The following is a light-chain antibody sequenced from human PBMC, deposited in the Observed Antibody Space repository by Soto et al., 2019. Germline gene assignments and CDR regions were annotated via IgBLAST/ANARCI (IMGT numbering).Light chain of an antibody. CDR3: QQYNNWPRT. J-gene: IGKJ1*01. Sequence: EIVMTQSPATLSVSPGERATLSCRASQSVSSNLAWYQHKPGQAPRLLIYGASTRATGIPARFSGNGSGTEFTLTNSSLQSEDFAVYYCQQYNNWPRTFGQGTKVEIK. CDR1: QSVSSN. V-gene: IGKV3-15*01. CDR2: GAS.